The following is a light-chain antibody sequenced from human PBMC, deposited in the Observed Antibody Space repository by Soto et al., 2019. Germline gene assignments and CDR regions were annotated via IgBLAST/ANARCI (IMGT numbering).Light chain of an antibody. V-gene: IGLV2-14*01. CDR1: SSDIGNYDF. Sequence: QSVLTQPASVSGAPGPSITISFTVTSSDIGNYDFVSWYQQVPGTAPKAMIYEVSSRPSGVSNRFSGSKSGNTASLTISGLQAEDEAYYYCSSYTTSTSFILFGGGTQLTVL. J-gene: IGLJ2*01. CDR2: EVS. CDR3: SSYTTSTSFIL.